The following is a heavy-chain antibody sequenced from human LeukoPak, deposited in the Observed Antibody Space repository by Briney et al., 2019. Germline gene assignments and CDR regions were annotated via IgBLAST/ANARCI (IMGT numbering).Heavy chain of an antibody. CDR3: VRGWGGSFVFDY. CDR1: GGSISSGSYY. CDR2: IYTSGST. D-gene: IGHD1-26*01. J-gene: IGHJ4*02. V-gene: IGHV4-61*02. Sequence: SETLSLTCTVSGGSISSGSYYWSWIRQPAGKGLEWIGRIYTSGSTNYNPSLKSRVTISVDTSKNQFSLKLSSVTPADTAVYYCVRGWGGSFVFDYWGQGTLVTVSS.